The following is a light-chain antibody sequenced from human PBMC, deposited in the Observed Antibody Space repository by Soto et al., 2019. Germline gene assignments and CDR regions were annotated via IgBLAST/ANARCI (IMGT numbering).Light chain of an antibody. J-gene: IGLJ2*01. V-gene: IGLV2-14*03. CDR3: CSYTSSTSLI. CDR1: ISDIGGYKY. CDR2: DVN. Sequence: QSALTQPASVSGSPGQSITISCTGTISDIGGYKYVSWYQQHPGKVPKLLIFDVNNRPSGVSDRFSGSKSGNTASLTITGLQAEDEAEYYCCSYTSSTSLIFGGGTQLTVL.